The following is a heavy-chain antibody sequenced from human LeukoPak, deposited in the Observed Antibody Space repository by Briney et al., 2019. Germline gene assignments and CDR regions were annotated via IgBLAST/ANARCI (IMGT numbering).Heavy chain of an antibody. J-gene: IGHJ5*02. CDR3: ARNTMIRGVIINWFDP. D-gene: IGHD3-10*01. V-gene: IGHV4-38-2*01. Sequence: SETLSLTCAVSGYSISSGYYWGWIRQPPGKGLEWIGSMYQSGSSYYNPSLKSRVTISVDTSKNQSSLKLRSVTAADTAVYYCARNTMIRGVIINWFDPWGQGTLVTVSS. CDR1: GYSISSGYY. CDR2: MYQSGSS.